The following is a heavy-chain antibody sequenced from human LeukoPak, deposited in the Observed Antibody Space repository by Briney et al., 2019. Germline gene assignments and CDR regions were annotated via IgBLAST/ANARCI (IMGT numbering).Heavy chain of an antibody. J-gene: IGHJ4*02. CDR2: IKLDGSEK. CDR1: GFTFGKYW. V-gene: IGHV3-7*03. Sequence: GGSLRLSCVASGFTFGKYWMSWVRQAPGKGLEWVANIKLDGSEKNYVDSVKGRFTISRDDTKNSLYLQTNSLRAEDTAVFYCARDQYDTWSRRGNFDSWGQGTLVIVSS. CDR3: ARDQYDTWSRRGNFDS. D-gene: IGHD3-3*01.